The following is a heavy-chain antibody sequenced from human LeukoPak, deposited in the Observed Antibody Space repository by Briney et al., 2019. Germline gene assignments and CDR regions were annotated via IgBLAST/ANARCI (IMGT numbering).Heavy chain of an antibody. CDR3: ARAAEANLLLFSYYMDV. CDR2: IIGSGGST. V-gene: IGHV3-23*01. D-gene: IGHD2/OR15-2a*01. CDR1: GLTFSSYA. Sequence: GGSRRLSVPASGLTFSSYAMSWVRQPPGKGWKGFSAIIGSGGSTYYADSVKGRFTISRDNSKNTLYLQMNSLRAEDTAVYYCARAAEANLLLFSYYMDVWGKGTTVTVSS. J-gene: IGHJ6*03.